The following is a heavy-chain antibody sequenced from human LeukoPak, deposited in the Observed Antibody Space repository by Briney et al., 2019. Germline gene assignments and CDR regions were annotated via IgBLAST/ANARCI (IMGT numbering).Heavy chain of an antibody. V-gene: IGHV4-39*01. CDR2: VCYTGRT. Sequence: SETLSLTCTVSADSISTSNYYWGWIRQPPGKGLEWIGSVCYTGRTYDNPSLKSRVTISVDTSKNQFSLKLNSVTAADTAVYYCATTPHYEGGGFDIWGQGTMVTVSS. CDR3: ATTPHYEGGGFDI. D-gene: IGHD3-16*01. CDR1: ADSISTSNYY. J-gene: IGHJ3*02.